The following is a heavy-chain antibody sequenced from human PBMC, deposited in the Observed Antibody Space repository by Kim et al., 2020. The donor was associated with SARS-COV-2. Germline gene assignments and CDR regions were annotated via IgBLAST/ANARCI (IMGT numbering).Heavy chain of an antibody. Sequence: SETLSLICAVSGGSISSSNWWSWVRQPPGKGLEWIGEIYHSGSTNYNPSLKSRVTISVDKSKNQFSLKLSSVTAADTAVYYCARSAYDILTGSENWFDPWGQGTLVTVSS. CDR3: ARSAYDILTGSENWFDP. D-gene: IGHD3-9*01. CDR2: IYHSGST. V-gene: IGHV4-4*02. J-gene: IGHJ5*02. CDR1: GGSISSSNW.